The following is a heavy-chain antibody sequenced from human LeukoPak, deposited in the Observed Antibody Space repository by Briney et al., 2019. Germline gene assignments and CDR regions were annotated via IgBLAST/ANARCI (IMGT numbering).Heavy chain of an antibody. D-gene: IGHD2-2*01. J-gene: IGHJ4*02. V-gene: IGHV4-39*07. CDR2: IHYSGST. CDR3: ARRRAGYLIVVVPAAMGGFDY. CDR1: GGSISSSTYF. Sequence: SETLSLTCTVSGGSISSSTYFWGWIRQPPGKGLEWIGNIHYSGSTYYNPSLKSRVTISVDTSKNQFSLKLSSVTAADTAVYYCARRRAGYLIVVVPAAMGGFDYWGQGTLVTVSS.